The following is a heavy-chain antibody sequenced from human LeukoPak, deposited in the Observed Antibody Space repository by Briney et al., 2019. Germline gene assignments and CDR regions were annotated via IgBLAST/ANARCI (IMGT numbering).Heavy chain of an antibody. J-gene: IGHJ4*02. CDR2: ISAYNGNT. CDR1: GYTFTSYG. D-gene: IGHD6-19*01. CDR3: ARDGVAVAGYFDY. Sequence: ASVKVSCKASGYTFTSYGISWVRQAPGQGLEGMGWISAYNGNTNYAQKLQGRVTMTSDTSTSTGYMELRSLRSDDTAVYYCARDGVAVAGYFDYWGQGTLVTVSS. V-gene: IGHV1-18*01.